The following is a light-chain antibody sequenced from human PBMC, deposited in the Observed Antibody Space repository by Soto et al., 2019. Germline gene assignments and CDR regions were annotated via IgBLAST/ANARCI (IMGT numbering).Light chain of an antibody. Sequence: DIQMTQSPSSLSASVGDRVTITCRASQAITSSLAWYQQKPGKVPMLLIYAASTLKSGVPSRFSGSGSGTDFTLTISSLQPEDVATYYCQNYNSAPLTFGGGTKVDIK. V-gene: IGKV1-27*01. CDR1: QAITSS. CDR2: AAS. CDR3: QNYNSAPLT. J-gene: IGKJ4*01.